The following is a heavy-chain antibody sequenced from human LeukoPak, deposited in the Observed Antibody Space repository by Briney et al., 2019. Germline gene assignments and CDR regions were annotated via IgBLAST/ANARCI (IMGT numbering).Heavy chain of an antibody. J-gene: IGHJ4*02. Sequence: ASVKVSCKASGGTFSSYAISWVRQAPGQGLEWMGWMNPNSGNTGYAQKFQGRVTMTRNTSISTAYMELSSLRSEDTAVYYCARDSPSAGIYLGYWGQGTLVTVSS. CDR3: ARDSPSAGIYLGY. V-gene: IGHV1-8*02. D-gene: IGHD6-13*01. CDR2: MNPNSGNT. CDR1: GGTFSSYA.